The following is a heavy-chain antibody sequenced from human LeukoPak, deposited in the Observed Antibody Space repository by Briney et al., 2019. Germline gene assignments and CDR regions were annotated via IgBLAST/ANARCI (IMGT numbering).Heavy chain of an antibody. CDR1: RYTFTKYV. J-gene: IGHJ4*02. V-gene: IGHV1-2*02. CDR3: ARATIADSSTYYIDY. D-gene: IGHD3-22*01. CDR2: INPNSGGT. Sequence: ASVKVSCKASRYTFTKYVTQWVRQAPGQGLEWMGWINPNSGGTNYAQKFQGRVTMTRDMSISTAYMEVSRLTSDDTAVYYCARATIADSSTYYIDYWGLGTLVTVSS.